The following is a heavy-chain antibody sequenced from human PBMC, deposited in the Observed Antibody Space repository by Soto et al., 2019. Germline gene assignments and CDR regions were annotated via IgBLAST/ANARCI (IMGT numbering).Heavy chain of an antibody. V-gene: IGHV3-23*01. D-gene: IGHD3-9*01. CDR3: AKSLHYAVLAGYQLLER. CDR2: ISGSGRDT. J-gene: IGHJ5*02. CDR1: GFTFSNYA. Sequence: GGSLRLSCTASGFTFSNYAMSWVRQAPGKGLEWVSAISGSGRDTYYADSVKGRFTISRDNFKSTLYLQMSSLSGDDTAIYYCAKSLHYAVLAGYQLLERWGQGTLVTVSS.